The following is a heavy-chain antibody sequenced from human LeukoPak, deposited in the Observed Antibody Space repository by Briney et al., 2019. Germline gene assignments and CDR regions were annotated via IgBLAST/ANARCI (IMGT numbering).Heavy chain of an antibody. CDR2: IIPILGIA. CDR3: AIGLRFLEGLFPPPHY. Sequence: GASVKVSCKASGYTFTSYGISWVRQAPGQGLEWMGRIIPILGIANYAQKFQGRVTITTDESTSTAYMELSSLRSEDTAVYYCAIGLRFLEGLFPPPHYWGQGTLVTVSS. V-gene: IGHV1-69*04. D-gene: IGHD3-3*01. J-gene: IGHJ4*02. CDR1: GYTFTSYG.